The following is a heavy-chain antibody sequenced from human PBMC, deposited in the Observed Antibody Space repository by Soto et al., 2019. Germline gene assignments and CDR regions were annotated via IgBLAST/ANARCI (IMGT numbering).Heavy chain of an antibody. CDR2: SNPNSGGK. CDR1: GYTFTGYY. V-gene: IGHV1-2*02. D-gene: IGHD3-16*01. J-gene: IGHJ6*02. Sequence: DSVKVSCKASGYTFTGYYMHWVRQAPGQGLEWMGWSNPNSGGKNYAQKFQGRVTMTRDTSISTAYMEMSRLRSDDTAVYYCARSGLGYYYYGMDVWGQGTTVTVSS. CDR3: ARSGLGYYYYGMDV.